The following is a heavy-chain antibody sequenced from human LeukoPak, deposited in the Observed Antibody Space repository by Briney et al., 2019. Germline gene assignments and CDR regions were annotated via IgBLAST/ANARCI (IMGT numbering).Heavy chain of an antibody. CDR1: GFTVSSNY. V-gene: IGHV3-53*01. CDR2: IYSGGST. CDR3: ARDLGVAAAGTYRDY. Sequence: GGSLRLSCAASGFTVSSNYMSWVRQAPGKGLEWVSVIYSGGSTYYTDSVKGRFTISRDNSKNTLYLQMNSLRAEDTAVYYCARDLGVAAAGTYRDYWGQGTLVTVSS. J-gene: IGHJ4*02. D-gene: IGHD6-13*01.